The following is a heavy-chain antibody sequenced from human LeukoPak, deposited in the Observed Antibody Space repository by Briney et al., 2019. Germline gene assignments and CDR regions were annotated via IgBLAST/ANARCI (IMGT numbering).Heavy chain of an antibody. J-gene: IGHJ6*03. CDR2: TNPNSGNT. Sequence: ASVKVSCKASGYTFTSYDINWVRQATGQGLEWMGWTNPNSGNTGYAQKFQGRVTMTRNTSISTAYMELSSLRSEDTAVYYCARQGLTGTTGYYYYYMDVWGKGTTVTVSS. CDR3: ARQGLTGTTGYYYYYMDV. V-gene: IGHV1-8*01. CDR1: GYTFTSYD. D-gene: IGHD1-20*01.